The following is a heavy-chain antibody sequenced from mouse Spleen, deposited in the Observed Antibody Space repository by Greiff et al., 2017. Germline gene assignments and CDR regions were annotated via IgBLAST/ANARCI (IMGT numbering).Heavy chain of an antibody. V-gene: IGHV1S56*01. Sequence: VQLVESGPELVKPGASVRISCKASGYTFTSYYIHWVKQRPGQGLEWIGWIYPGNVNTKYNEKFKGKATLTADKSSSTAYMQLSSLTSEDSAVYFCASLYGYDVYFDVWGAGTTVTVSS. J-gene: IGHJ1*01. CDR3: ASLYGYDVYFDV. D-gene: IGHD2-2*01. CDR1: GYTFTSYY. CDR2: IYPGNVNT.